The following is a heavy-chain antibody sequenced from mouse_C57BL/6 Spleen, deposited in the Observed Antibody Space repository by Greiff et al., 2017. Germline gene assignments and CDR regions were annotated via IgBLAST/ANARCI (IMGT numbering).Heavy chain of an antibody. CDR2: IDPETGGT. D-gene: IGHD2-1*01. CDR1: GYTFTDYE. V-gene: IGHV1-15*01. Sequence: VKLQQSGAELVRPGASVTLSCKASGYTFTDYEMHWVKQTPVHGLEWIGAIDPETGGTAYNQKFKGKAILTADKSSSTAYMELRSLTSEDSAVYYCTRNYGNRYAMDYWGQGTSVTVSS. J-gene: IGHJ4*01. CDR3: TRNYGNRYAMDY.